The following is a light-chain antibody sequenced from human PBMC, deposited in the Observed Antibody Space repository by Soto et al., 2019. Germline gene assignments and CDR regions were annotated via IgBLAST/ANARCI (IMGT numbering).Light chain of an antibody. J-gene: IGLJ1*01. Sequence: SYELTQPPSGSVSPGQTARITCSGDKLGDKYACWYQQRPGQSPVLVIYEDTKRPSGLPERFSGSNSGNTATLTISGTQTMDEADYYYQKWDRSSGCVFATAAKVIV. CDR1: KLGDKY. CDR2: EDT. V-gene: IGLV3-1*01. CDR3: QKWDRSSGCV.